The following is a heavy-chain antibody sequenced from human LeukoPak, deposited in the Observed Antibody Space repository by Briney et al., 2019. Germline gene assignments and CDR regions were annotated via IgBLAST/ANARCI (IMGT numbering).Heavy chain of an antibody. CDR3: ARGRAKYYYDSSGYSYFDY. CDR2: INHSGST. V-gene: IGHV4-34*01. Sequence: PSETLSLTCTVSGGSISSYYWSWIRQPPGKGLEWIGEINHSGSTNYNPSLKSRVTISVDTSKNQFSLKLSSVTAADTAVYYCARGRAKYYYDSSGYSYFDYWGQGTLVTVSS. D-gene: IGHD3-22*01. J-gene: IGHJ4*02. CDR1: GGSISSYY.